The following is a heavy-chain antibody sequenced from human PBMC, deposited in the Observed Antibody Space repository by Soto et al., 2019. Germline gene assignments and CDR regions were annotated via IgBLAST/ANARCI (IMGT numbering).Heavy chain of an antibody. CDR1: GVSVSIGSFY. V-gene: IGHV4-61*01. CDR2: GSYSGTT. J-gene: IGHJ4*02. D-gene: IGHD2-21*02. CDR3: ARGAKVTQYDY. Sequence: PSETLSLTCTVSGVSVSIGSFYWAWIRQPPGKGLEWIGFGSYSGTTNYKPSLKSRVTISVDTSRSQISLKVSSLTAADTAVYYCARGAKVTQYDYWGQGTLVTVSS.